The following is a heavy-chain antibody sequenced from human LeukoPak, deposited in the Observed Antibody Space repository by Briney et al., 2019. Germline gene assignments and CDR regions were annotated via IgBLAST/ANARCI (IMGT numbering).Heavy chain of an antibody. CDR2: IIPILGIA. D-gene: IGHD2-21*02. J-gene: IGHJ5*02. CDR3: ARGVDGGNSDWFDP. Sequence: EASVKVSCKAYGGTFSSYAISWLRQAPGQGLEWMGRIIPILGIANYAQKFQGRVTITADKSTSTAYMGLSSLRSEDTAVYYCARGVDGGNSDWFDPWGQGTLVTVSS. CDR1: GGTFSSYA. V-gene: IGHV1-69*04.